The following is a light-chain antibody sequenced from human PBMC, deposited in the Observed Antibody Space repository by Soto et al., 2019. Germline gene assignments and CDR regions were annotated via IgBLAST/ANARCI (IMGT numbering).Light chain of an antibody. CDR2: SNN. V-gene: IGLV1-44*01. CDR3: AAWDDSLNGYYV. J-gene: IGLJ1*01. Sequence: QSVLTQPPSASGTPGQRVTISCSGSSSNIGSNTVNWYQQLPGTAPKLLIYSNNQRPSGVPDRFSGSKSGTSASLAISGLHSEDEADYYCAAWDDSLNGYYVFGTWTKLTVL. CDR1: SSNIGSNT.